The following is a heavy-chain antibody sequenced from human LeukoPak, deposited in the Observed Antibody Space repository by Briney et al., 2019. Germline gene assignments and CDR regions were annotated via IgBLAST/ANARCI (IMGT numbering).Heavy chain of an antibody. V-gene: IGHV1-69*05. CDR2: IIPIFGTA. CDR1: GGTFSSYA. D-gene: IGHD6-13*01. Sequence: EASVKVSCKTSGGTFSSYAISWVRQAPGQGLEWMGGIIPIFGTANYAQKFQGRVTITTDESTSTAYMELSSLRSEDTAVYYCARDQLYSSRWSRDYWGQGTLVTVSS. J-gene: IGHJ4*02. CDR3: ARDQLYSSRWSRDY.